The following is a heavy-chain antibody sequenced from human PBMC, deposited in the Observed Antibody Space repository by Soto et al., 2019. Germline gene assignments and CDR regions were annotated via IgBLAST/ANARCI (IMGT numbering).Heavy chain of an antibody. CDR2: MNPNSGNT. J-gene: IGHJ4*02. CDR3: AREGIYYDSSGYYDYFDY. Sequence: ASVKVSCKASGYTFTSYDINWVRQATGQGLEWMGWMNPNSGNTNYAQKLQGRVTMTTDTSTSTAYMELRSLRSDDTAVYYCAREGIYYDSSGYYDYFDYWGQGTLVTVSS. CDR1: GYTFTSYD. D-gene: IGHD3-22*01. V-gene: IGHV1-18*01.